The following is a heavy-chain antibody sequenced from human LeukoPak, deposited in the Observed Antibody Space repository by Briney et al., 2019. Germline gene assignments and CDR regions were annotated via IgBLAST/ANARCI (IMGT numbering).Heavy chain of an antibody. CDR1: GFTFDDYA. V-gene: IGHV3-9*01. J-gene: IGHJ6*02. CDR2: ISWYSGRI. Sequence: GGSLRLSCAASGFTFDDYAMHWVRQAPGKGLEWVSGISWYSGRIGYADSVKGRFTISRDNAKNYLYLQMNSLRAEDTALYYCAKDMGLVVPADRAKSYYYGMDVWGQGTTVTVSS. CDR3: AKDMGLVVPADRAKSYYYGMDV. D-gene: IGHD2-2*01.